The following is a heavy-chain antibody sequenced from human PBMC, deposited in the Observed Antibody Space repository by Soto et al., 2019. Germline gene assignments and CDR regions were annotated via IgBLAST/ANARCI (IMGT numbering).Heavy chain of an antibody. CDR2: IKQDGSEK. V-gene: IGHV3-7*01. CDR1: GFTFSTDW. CDR3: ASDSRTPTVVKY. D-gene: IGHD2-21*01. Sequence: GESLRLSCEASGFTFSTDWMSWVRQAPGKGLEWVANIKQDGSEKYYVDSVKGRFTISRDNAKNSLYLQMNSLRAEDTAVYYCASDSRTPTVVKYWGQGT. J-gene: IGHJ4*02.